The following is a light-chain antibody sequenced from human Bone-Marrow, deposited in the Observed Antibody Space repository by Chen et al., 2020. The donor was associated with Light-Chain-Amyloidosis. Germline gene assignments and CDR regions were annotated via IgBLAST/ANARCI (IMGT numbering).Light chain of an antibody. CDR3: QQRYSAWT. CDR1: EDIRVY. CDR2: FAS. V-gene: IGKV1-39*01. Sequence: IQMTQSPSPLSASLGDRVTITCRASEDIRVYLNWYQQKPGKAPKLLIYFASKLEAWVPSRFSGSGSGTDFTLTISSLQPEDSATYYCQQRYSAWTFGQGTKVDIK. J-gene: IGKJ1*01.